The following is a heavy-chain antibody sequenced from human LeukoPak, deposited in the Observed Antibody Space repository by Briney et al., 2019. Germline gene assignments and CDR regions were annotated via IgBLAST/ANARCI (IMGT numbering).Heavy chain of an antibody. CDR2: IYYSGST. D-gene: IGHD3-3*01. CDR1: GGSISSYY. CDR3: ARDNAYDFWSGYYNNWFDP. J-gene: IGHJ5*02. Sequence: PSETLSLTCTVSGGSISSYYWSWIRQPPGKGLEWIGYIYYSGSTNYNPSLKSRVTISVDTSKNQFSLKLGSVTAADTAVYYCARDNAYDFWSGYYNNWFDPWGQGTLVTVSS. V-gene: IGHV4-59*01.